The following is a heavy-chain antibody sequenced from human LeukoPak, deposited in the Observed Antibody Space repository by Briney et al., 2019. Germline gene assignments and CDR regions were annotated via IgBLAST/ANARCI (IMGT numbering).Heavy chain of an antibody. Sequence: GGSLRLSCAASGFTFDDYAMHWVRQAPGKGLEWVSGISWNSGSIGYADSVKGRFTISRDNAKNSLYLQMNSLRAEDTALYYCAKDFRYDSSGIDYWGQGTLVTVSS. CDR3: AKDFRYDSSGIDY. V-gene: IGHV3-9*01. D-gene: IGHD3-22*01. J-gene: IGHJ4*02. CDR2: ISWNSGSI. CDR1: GFTFDDYA.